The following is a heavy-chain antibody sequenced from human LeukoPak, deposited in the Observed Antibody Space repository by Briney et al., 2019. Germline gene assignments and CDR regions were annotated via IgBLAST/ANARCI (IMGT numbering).Heavy chain of an antibody. Sequence: PGGSLRLSCAASGFTFNTYTMNWVRQAPGKGLEWVSSITASSTAIYSADSVKGRFTISRDNAKNFLYLQMNSLRAEDTAVYYCARTYYDILTGYIPYFDYWGQGILVTVSS. CDR1: GFTFNTYT. D-gene: IGHD3-9*01. J-gene: IGHJ4*02. CDR3: ARTYYDILTGYIPYFDY. V-gene: IGHV3-21*01. CDR2: ITASSTAI.